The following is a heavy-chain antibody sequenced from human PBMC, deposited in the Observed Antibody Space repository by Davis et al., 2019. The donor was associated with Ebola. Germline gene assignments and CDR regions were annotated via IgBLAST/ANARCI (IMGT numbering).Heavy chain of an antibody. CDR2: ISSSGSTF. Sequence: GGSLRLSCAASGFSFSGYYMTWIRQAPGTGQELVSYISSSGSTFSYGDYVRGRCTISRDNAKNLLHLQLNSLRAEDAAIYYCASLRVFGVVGPYAMEVWGQGTTVTVSS. D-gene: IGHD3-3*01. CDR1: GFSFSGYY. J-gene: IGHJ6*02. V-gene: IGHV3-11*01. CDR3: ASLRVFGVVGPYAMEV.